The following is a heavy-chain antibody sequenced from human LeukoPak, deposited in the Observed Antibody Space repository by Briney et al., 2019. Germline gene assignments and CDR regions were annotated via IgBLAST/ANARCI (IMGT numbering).Heavy chain of an antibody. J-gene: IGHJ4*02. CDR1: GGSIRSSYYY. CDR2: IYDSGST. CDR3: ARLLGRLGEFPRFDY. V-gene: IGHV4-39*07. Sequence: SETLSLNCTVAGGSIRSSYYYWGWIRQPPGKGLEWIGSIYDSGSTYYNPSLKSRVTISVDTSKNQFSLQLSSVTAADTAMYYCARLLGRLGEFPRFDYWGQGTLVTVSS. D-gene: IGHD3-16*01.